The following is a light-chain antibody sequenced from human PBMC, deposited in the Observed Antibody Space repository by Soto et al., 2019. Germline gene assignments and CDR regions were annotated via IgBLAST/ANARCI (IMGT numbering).Light chain of an antibody. J-gene: IGKJ2*02. V-gene: IGKV1-39*01. CDR3: QQSYSTPRT. CDR2: AAS. CDR1: QSISTY. Sequence: DLQMTQSPSSLSASVGDRVTITCRASQSISTYLNWYQQKVGKAPKLLIYAASSLQRGVTSRFSGSGSGTDFTLTISSLQPEDFATYYCQQSYSTPRTFGQGTKLEIK.